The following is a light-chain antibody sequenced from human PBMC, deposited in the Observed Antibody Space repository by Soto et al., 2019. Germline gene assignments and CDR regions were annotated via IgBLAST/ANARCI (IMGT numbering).Light chain of an antibody. CDR3: QRSDSFRA. CDR1: QSVRPNF. V-gene: IGKV3-20*01. CDR2: GVS. J-gene: IGKJ1*01. Sequence: PGVRATLSCRASQSVRPNFLAWYQQKPGQAPRLLIYGVSDRATGIPDRFSGSGSGTDFTLTITRLEPEDFAMYYCQRSDSFRAFGQGTKVDI.